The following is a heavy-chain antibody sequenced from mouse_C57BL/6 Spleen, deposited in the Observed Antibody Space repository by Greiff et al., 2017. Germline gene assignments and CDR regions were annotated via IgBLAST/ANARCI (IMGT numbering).Heavy chain of an antibody. CDR1: GYTFTSYG. D-gene: IGHD1-1*01. J-gene: IGHJ4*01. Sequence: EVQLHQSGAELVRPGSSVKMSCKTSGYTFTSYGINWVKQRPGQGLEWIGYICIGHGYTEYNEKFKGKATLTADKSSSTAYMQLSSLTSEYSAIEFCARGGTTVLAPYTMDYWGQGTSVTVSS. V-gene: IGHV1-58*01. CDR2: ICIGHGYT. CDR3: ARGGTTVLAPYTMDY.